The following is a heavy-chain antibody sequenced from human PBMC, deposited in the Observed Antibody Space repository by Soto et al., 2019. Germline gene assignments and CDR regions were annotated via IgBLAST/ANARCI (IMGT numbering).Heavy chain of an antibody. CDR3: ASRSIAAAGGDAFDI. CDR2: IDPSDSYT. J-gene: IGHJ3*02. Sequence: PGESLKISCKGSGYSFTSYWISWVRQMPGKGLEWMGRIDPSDSYTNYSPSFQGHVTISADKSISTAYLQWSSLKASDTAMYYCASRSIAAAGGDAFDIWGQGTMVTVSS. V-gene: IGHV5-10-1*01. D-gene: IGHD6-13*01. CDR1: GYSFTSYW.